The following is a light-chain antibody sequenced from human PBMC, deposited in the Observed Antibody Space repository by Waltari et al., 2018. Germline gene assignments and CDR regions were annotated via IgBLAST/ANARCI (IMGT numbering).Light chain of an antibody. CDR1: QRVSSN. Sequence: EILMTHFPATLSLSPGERPTLPCRASQRVSSNLAWYQQKPGQAPRLLIYGASTRATGIPARFSGSGSGTEFTLTISSLQSEDFAVYYCQQYNNWPLTFGGGTKVEIK. V-gene: IGKV3-15*01. CDR3: QQYNNWPLT. J-gene: IGKJ4*01. CDR2: GAS.